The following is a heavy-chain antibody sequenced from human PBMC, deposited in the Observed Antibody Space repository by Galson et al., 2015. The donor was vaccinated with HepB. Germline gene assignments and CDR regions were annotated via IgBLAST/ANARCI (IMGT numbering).Heavy chain of an antibody. V-gene: IGHV1-69*13. CDR3: AREGRGIVVVPAAMDAFAI. D-gene: IGHD2-2*01. J-gene: IGHJ3*02. CDR2: IIPIFGTA. CDR1: GGTFSSYA. Sequence: SVKVSCKASGGTFSSYAISWVRQAPGQGLEWMGGIIPIFGTANYAQKFQGRVTITADESTSTAYMELSSLRSEDTAVYYCAREGRGIVVVPAAMDAFAIWGQGTMVTVSS.